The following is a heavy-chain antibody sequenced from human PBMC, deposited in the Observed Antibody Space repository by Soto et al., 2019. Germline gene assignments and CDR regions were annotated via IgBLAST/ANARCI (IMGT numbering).Heavy chain of an antibody. CDR3: ATLTILDVIIP. D-gene: IGHD3-3*01. V-gene: IGHV3-15*07. CDR2: IKSNNVGATA. CDR1: GFSFNKAW. Sequence: EVQLVESGGGLVKPGGSLRLSCEAAGFSFNKAWMEWVRQAPGKGLEWVGRIKSNNVGATADYAAPVRGRFTISRDDSKNTLSLQMSSLRTEDSAVYYCATLTILDVIIPWGQGALVTFSS. J-gene: IGHJ5*02.